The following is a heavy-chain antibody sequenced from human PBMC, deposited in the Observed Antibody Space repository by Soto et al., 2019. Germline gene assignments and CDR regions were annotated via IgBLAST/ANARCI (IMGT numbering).Heavy chain of an antibody. CDR2: IYHSGST. J-gene: IGHJ4*02. CDR1: GGSISSGGYS. Sequence: QLQLQESGSGLVKPSQTLSLTCAVSGGSISSGGYSWSWIRQPPGKGLEWIGYIYHSGSTYYNPSLKCRVTISVDRSKNQFSLKLSSVTAADTAVYYCASSPRYSSSFGDYWGQGTLVTVSS. D-gene: IGHD6-6*01. CDR3: ASSPRYSSSFGDY. V-gene: IGHV4-30-2*01.